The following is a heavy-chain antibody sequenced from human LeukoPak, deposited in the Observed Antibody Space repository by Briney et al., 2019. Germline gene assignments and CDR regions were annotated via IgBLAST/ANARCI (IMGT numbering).Heavy chain of an antibody. CDR2: MNPNSGNT. Sequence: GASVKVSCKASGYIFSTYGINWVRQATGQGLEWMGWMNPNSGNTGYAQKFQGRVTMTRNTSISTAYMELSSLRSEDTAVYYCARGLGYDFWSGYYRSCMDVWGQGTTVTVSS. J-gene: IGHJ6*02. V-gene: IGHV1-8*02. D-gene: IGHD3-3*01. CDR1: GYIFSTYG. CDR3: ARGLGYDFWSGYYRSCMDV.